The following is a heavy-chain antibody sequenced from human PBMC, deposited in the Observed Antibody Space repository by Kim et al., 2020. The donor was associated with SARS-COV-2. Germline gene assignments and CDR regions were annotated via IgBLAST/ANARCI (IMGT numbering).Heavy chain of an antibody. J-gene: IGHJ6*02. V-gene: IGHV3-30*18. CDR3: AKQGYIFELNTYDGMDL. Sequence: GGSLRLSCAASGFSFNNYGMHWVRQAPGKGLEWVAFISYEGSKKQYLDSLKGRFTVSRDYSKNTLYLQMNSLPAEDTAVYYGAKQGYIFELNTYDGMDLWGQGTTVTVSS. D-gene: IGHD5-12*01. CDR2: ISYEGSKK. CDR1: GFSFNNYG.